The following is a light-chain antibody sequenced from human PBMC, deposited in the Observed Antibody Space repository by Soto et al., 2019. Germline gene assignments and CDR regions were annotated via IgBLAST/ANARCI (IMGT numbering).Light chain of an antibody. J-gene: IGKJ4*01. V-gene: IGKV3D-20*02. CDR2: DAS. Sequence: EIVLTQSPGTLSLSPGERATLSCRASQSVSSSYLAWYQQKPGQAPRLLISDASKKATGIPDRFSGSGSGTDFTLTISSLEAEDSAVYYCHQRSNWPRTFGGGTKVDIK. CDR3: HQRSNWPRT. CDR1: QSVSSSY.